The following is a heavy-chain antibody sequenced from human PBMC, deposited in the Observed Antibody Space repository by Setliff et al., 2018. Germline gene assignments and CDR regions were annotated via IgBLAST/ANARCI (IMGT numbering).Heavy chain of an antibody. V-gene: IGHV4-38-2*02. CDR3: AREQWLDPPGYYYMDV. CDR1: GLSISGEYY. J-gene: IGHJ6*03. Sequence: SETLSLTCAVSGLSISGEYYWGWIRQPPGGGPEWIGIIYHDGRAYYSTSLKSRVNLSLDMSKTQFSLHLNSVTAADMAVYYCAREQWLDPPGYYYMDVWAKGTTVTVSS. D-gene: IGHD6-19*01. CDR2: IYHDGRA.